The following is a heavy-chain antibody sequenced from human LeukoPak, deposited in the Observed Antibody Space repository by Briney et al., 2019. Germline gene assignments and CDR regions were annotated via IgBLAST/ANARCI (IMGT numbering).Heavy chain of an antibody. V-gene: IGHV4-59*01. CDR3: ARGLKGVYWYFDL. CDR1: GVSISSYY. Sequence: PSETLSLTCTVSGVSISSYYWSWIRLPPGKGLEWIGYIYYSGSTNYNPSLKSRVTISVDTSKNQFSLKLSSVTAADTAVYYCARGLKGVYWYFDLWGRGTLVTVSS. D-gene: IGHD3-16*01. CDR2: IYYSGST. J-gene: IGHJ2*01.